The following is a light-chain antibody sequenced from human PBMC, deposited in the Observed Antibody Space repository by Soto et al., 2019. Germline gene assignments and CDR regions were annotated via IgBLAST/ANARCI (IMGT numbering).Light chain of an antibody. V-gene: IGKV1-39*01. J-gene: IGKJ1*01. Sequence: DIQMTQSPSSLSASVGDRVTITGRASQGITIYLNWYQQKPGKAPKLLIYAASSLQSGVPSRFSGSESGTDFTLSISSLQPEDFATYYCQQSYRTPWTFGQGTKVEIK. CDR2: AAS. CDR3: QQSYRTPWT. CDR1: QGITIY.